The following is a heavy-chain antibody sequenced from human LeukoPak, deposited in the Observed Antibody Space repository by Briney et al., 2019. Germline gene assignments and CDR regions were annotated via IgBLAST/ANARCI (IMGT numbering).Heavy chain of an antibody. V-gene: IGHV1-2*02. Sequence: GASVKVSCKASGYTFTGYYMHWVRQAPGQGLEWMGWINPKSGGTNYAQKFQGRVTMTRDTSISTAYMELSRLRSDDTAVYYCAREEDYGGNFVESWGQGTLVTVSS. D-gene: IGHD4-23*01. J-gene: IGHJ4*02. CDR1: GYTFTGYY. CDR2: INPKSGGT. CDR3: AREEDYGGNFVES.